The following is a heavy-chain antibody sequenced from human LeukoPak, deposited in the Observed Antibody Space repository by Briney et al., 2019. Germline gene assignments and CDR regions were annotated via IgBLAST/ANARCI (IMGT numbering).Heavy chain of an antibody. CDR1: GGSISSSSYY. CDR3: ASSQYAGYYFDY. Sequence: SETLSLTCTVSGGSISSSSYYWGWIRQPPGKGLEWIGSIYYSGSTYYNPSLKSRVTISVDTSKNQFSLKLSSVTAADTAVYYCASSQYAGYYFDYWGQGTLVTVSS. V-gene: IGHV4-39*01. J-gene: IGHJ4*02. D-gene: IGHD2-8*01. CDR2: IYYSGST.